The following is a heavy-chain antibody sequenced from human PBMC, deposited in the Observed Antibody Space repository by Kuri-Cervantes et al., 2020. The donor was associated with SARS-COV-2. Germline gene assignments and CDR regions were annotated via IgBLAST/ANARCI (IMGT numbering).Heavy chain of an antibody. J-gene: IGHJ6*02. CDR3: AKGGLRFLEWLPDYYYYGMDV. Sequence: GESLKISCAASGFTFSSYAMSWVRQAPGKGLEWVSAISGGGGSTYYADSVKGRFTISRDNSKNTLYLQMNSLRAEDTAVYYCAKGGLRFLEWLPDYYYYGMDVWGQGTTVTVSS. D-gene: IGHD3-3*01. CDR2: ISGGGGST. CDR1: GFTFSSYA. V-gene: IGHV3-23*01.